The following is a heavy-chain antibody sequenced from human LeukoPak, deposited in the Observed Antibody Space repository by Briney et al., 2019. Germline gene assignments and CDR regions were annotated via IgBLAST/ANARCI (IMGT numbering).Heavy chain of an antibody. Sequence: PGGSLRLSCAASGFTFSNAWMSWVRQAPGKGLEWVGRIKSKTDGGTTDYAAPVKGRFTISRDDSKNTLYLQMNSLKTEDTAVYYCTTGFPIFYYDSSGYRRTVDYWGQGTLVTVSS. D-gene: IGHD3-22*01. CDR3: TTGFPIFYYDSSGYRRTVDY. CDR2: IKSKTDGGTT. J-gene: IGHJ4*02. CDR1: GFTFSNAW. V-gene: IGHV3-15*01.